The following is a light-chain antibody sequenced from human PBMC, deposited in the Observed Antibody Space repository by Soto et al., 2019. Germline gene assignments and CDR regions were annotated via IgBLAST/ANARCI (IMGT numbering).Light chain of an antibody. Sequence: DIQMTPSPSTLSASVGDRVTITCRGSQSISSWLAWYQQKPGKAPKLLIYKASSLESGVPSRFSGSGSGTEFTLTIRSLHPDDFATYYCQQYNRYSLTFGGGTKVEIK. CDR3: QQYNRYSLT. J-gene: IGKJ4*01. CDR2: KAS. CDR1: QSISSW. V-gene: IGKV1-5*03.